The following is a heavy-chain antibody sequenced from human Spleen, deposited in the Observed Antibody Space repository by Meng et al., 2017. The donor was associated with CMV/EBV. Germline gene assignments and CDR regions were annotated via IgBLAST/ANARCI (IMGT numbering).Heavy chain of an antibody. CDR1: GFSFDDYG. CDR3: AKDGQRFLEWLDGFDV. CDR2: ISWNPDVT. V-gene: IGHV3-9*01. D-gene: IGHD3-3*01. Sequence: SLKISCAASGFSFDDYGMHWVRQAPGKGLEWVSSISWNPDVTGYADSVKGRFTISRDNAKKSLYLQMNSLRPEDTAVYYCAKDGQRFLEWLDGFDVWGQGTMVTVSS. J-gene: IGHJ3*01.